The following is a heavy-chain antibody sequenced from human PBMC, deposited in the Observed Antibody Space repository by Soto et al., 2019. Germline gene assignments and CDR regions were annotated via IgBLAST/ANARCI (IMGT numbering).Heavy chain of an antibody. J-gene: IGHJ5*02. V-gene: IGHV1-2*02. CDR1: GYTFTGYY. D-gene: IGHD5-18*01. Sequence: ASVKVSCKASGYTFTGYYMHWMRQAPGQGLEWMGWINPNSGGTNYAQKFQGRVTMTRDTSISTAYMELSRLRSDDTAVYCCAREVGSDTAMVTANWFDPWGQGTQVTVSS. CDR3: AREVGSDTAMVTANWFDP. CDR2: INPNSGGT.